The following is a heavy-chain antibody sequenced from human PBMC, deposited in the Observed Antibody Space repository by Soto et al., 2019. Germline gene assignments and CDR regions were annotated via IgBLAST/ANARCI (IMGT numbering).Heavy chain of an antibody. CDR3: AGGGYMGYGGAGSDP. Sequence: SETLSLTCAVYGGSFSGYYWSWIRQPPGKGLEWIGEINHSGSTNYNPSLKSRVTISVDTSKNQFSLKLSSVTAADTAEYYCAGGGYMGYGGAGSDPGGKGTLVPVSS. D-gene: IGHD5-12*01. J-gene: IGHJ5*02. CDR2: INHSGST. CDR1: GGSFSGYY. V-gene: IGHV4-34*01.